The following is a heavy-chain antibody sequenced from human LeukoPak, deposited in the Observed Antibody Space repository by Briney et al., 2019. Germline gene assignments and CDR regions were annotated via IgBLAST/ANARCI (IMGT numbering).Heavy chain of an antibody. V-gene: IGHV3-48*04. CDR3: ARDRRARGAWFDP. CDR2: ISSSSSTI. CDR1: GFTFSSYG. Sequence: GSLRLSCAASGFTFSSYGMHWVRQAPGKGLEWVSYISSSSSTIYYADSVKGRFTISRDNAKNSLYLQMNSLRAEDTAVYYCARDRRARGAWFDPWGQGTLVTVSS. D-gene: IGHD3-10*01. J-gene: IGHJ5*02.